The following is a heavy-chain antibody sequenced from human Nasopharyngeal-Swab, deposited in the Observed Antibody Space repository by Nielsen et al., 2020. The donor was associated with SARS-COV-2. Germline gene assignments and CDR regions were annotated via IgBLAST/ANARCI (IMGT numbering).Heavy chain of an antibody. J-gene: IGHJ4*02. Sequence: GGSLRLSCAASGFTFSSYGMHWVRQAPGKGLEWVAVIWYDGSNKYYADSVKGRFTISRDNSKNTLYLQMNSLRAEDTAVYYCARGGDFWSGYYPNFDYWGQGTLVTVSS. D-gene: IGHD3-3*01. CDR2: IWYDGSNK. CDR1: GFTFSSYG. CDR3: ARGGDFWSGYYPNFDY. V-gene: IGHV3-33*01.